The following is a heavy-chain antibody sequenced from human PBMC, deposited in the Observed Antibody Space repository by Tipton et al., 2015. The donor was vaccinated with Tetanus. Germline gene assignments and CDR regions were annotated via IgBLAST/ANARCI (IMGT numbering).Heavy chain of an antibody. D-gene: IGHD2-2*01. CDR3: ARPHYQYWYFDL. CDR2: ISYSGST. Sequence: TLSLTCTVSGGSISSYYWSWIRQPPGKGLEWIGYISYSGSTNSNPSLKSRVTISVDTSKNQFSLKLSSVTAADTAVYYCARPHYQYWYFDLWGRGTLVTVSS. V-gene: IGHV4-59*08. CDR1: GGSISSYY. J-gene: IGHJ2*01.